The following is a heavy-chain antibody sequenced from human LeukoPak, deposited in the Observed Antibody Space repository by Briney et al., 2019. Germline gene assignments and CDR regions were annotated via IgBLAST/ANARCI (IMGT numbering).Heavy chain of an antibody. Sequence: ASVKVSCKASGYTFTSYAMNWVRQAPGQGLKWMGWINTNTGNPTYAQGFTGRFVFSLDTSVSTAYLQISSLKAEDTAVYYCARGYYGSGSYYNDDYWGQGTLVTVSS. D-gene: IGHD3-10*01. CDR1: GYTFTSYA. V-gene: IGHV7-4-1*02. CDR2: INTNTGNP. CDR3: ARGYYGSGSYYNDDY. J-gene: IGHJ4*02.